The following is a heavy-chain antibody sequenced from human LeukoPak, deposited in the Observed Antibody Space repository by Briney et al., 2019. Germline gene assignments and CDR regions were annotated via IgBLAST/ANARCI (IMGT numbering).Heavy chain of an antibody. CDR2: ISGSGSTT. V-gene: IGHV3-23*01. Sequence: GGSLRLSCAASGFNFNIYAMTWVRQAPGQGLQWVSTISGSGSTTYYGDSVKGRFTISRDNAKNTLFLQMSSLRADDTAVYYCAKARVLSSFDYWGQGTPVTV. CDR3: AKARVLSSFDY. CDR1: GFNFNIYA. J-gene: IGHJ4*02. D-gene: IGHD3-16*02.